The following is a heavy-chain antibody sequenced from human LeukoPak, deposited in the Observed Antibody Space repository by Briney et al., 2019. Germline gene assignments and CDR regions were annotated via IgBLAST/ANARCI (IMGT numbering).Heavy chain of an antibody. CDR1: GYTFTGYY. Sequence: ASVKVSCKASGYTFTGYYMHWARQAPGQGLEWMGWINPNSGGTNYAQKFQGRVTMTRDTSISTAYMELSRLRSDDTAVYYCARDPLVLNAFDIWGQGTMVTVSS. CDR3: ARDPLVLNAFDI. V-gene: IGHV1-2*02. J-gene: IGHJ3*02. D-gene: IGHD2-8*02. CDR2: INPNSGGT.